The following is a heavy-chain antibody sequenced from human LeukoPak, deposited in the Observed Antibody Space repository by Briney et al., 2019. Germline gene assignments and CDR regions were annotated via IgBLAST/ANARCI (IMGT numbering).Heavy chain of an antibody. CDR3: ARRQGYCSSTSCYRSGHAFDI. Sequence: PSETLSLTCAVYGGSFSGYYWSWIRQPPGKGLEWIGEINHSGSTNYNPSLKSRVTISVDTSKNQFSLKLSSVTAADTAVYYCARRQGYCSSTSCYRSGHAFDIWGQGTMVTVSS. CDR1: GGSFSGYY. CDR2: INHSGST. D-gene: IGHD2-2*01. V-gene: IGHV4-34*01. J-gene: IGHJ3*02.